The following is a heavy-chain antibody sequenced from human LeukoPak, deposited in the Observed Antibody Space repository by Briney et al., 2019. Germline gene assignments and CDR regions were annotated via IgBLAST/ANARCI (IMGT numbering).Heavy chain of an antibody. J-gene: IGHJ3*02. V-gene: IGHV5-51*01. CDR1: GYSFTSYW. Sequence: AESLKISCKGSGYSFTSYWIGWVRQMPGKGLEWMGIIYPGDSNTRYSPSFQGQVTISADKSISTAYLQWSSLKASDTAIYYCARDQFKQTTVPPPVVFDIWGQGTMVTVSP. CDR3: ARDQFKQTTVPPPVVFDI. D-gene: IGHD4-17*01. CDR2: IYPGDSNT.